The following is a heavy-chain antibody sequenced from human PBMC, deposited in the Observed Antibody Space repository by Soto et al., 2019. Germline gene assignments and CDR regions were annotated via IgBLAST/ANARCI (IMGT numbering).Heavy chain of an antibody. CDR3: ARGVRYFDWLADAFDI. D-gene: IGHD3-9*01. CDR1: GYTFTGYY. J-gene: IGHJ3*02. Sequence: QVQLVQSGAEVKKPGASVKVSCKASGYTFTGYYMHWVRQAPGQGLEWMGWINPNSGGTNYAQKFQGWVTMTRDTSISPAYMELSRLRSDDTAVYYCARGVRYFDWLADAFDIWGQGTMVTVSS. CDR2: INPNSGGT. V-gene: IGHV1-2*04.